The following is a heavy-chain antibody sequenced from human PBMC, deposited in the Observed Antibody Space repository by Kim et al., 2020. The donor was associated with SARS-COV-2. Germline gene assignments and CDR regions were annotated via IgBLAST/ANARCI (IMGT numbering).Heavy chain of an antibody. CDR1: GFTFSSYA. V-gene: IGHV3-30*04. CDR3: ASGEKHSSSWYSSIYYYGMDV. J-gene: IGHJ6*02. CDR2: ISYDGSNK. D-gene: IGHD6-13*01. Sequence: GGSLRLSCAASGFTFSSYAMHWVRQAPGKGLEWVAVISYDGSNKYYADSVKGRFTISRDNSKNTLYLQMNSLRAEDTAVYYCASGEKHSSSWYSSIYYYGMDVWGQGTTVTVSS.